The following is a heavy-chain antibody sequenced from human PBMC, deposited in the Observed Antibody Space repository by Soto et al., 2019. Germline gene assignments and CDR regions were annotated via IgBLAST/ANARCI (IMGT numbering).Heavy chain of an antibody. CDR1: GGSISSSYY. CDR2: ISYSGSA. D-gene: IGHD3-16*01. J-gene: IGHJ3*02. CDR3: ARLFPRPGGVNAFDI. Sequence: QLQLQESGPGLVKPSETLSLTCTVSGGSISSSYYWGWIRQPPGKGLEWIDIISYSGSAYYSPSLKSRVTIFVDTSKTQFSLKLSSVTAADTAVYYCARLFPRPGGVNAFDIWGQGTKVTVSS. V-gene: IGHV4-39*01.